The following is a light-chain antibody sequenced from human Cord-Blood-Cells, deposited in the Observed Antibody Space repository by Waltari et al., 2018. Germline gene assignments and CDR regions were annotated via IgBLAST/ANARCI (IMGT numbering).Light chain of an antibody. Sequence: DIVMTQSPDSQAVSLGERATINCKSSQSVFYSSNNKNYLAWYQQKPGQPPKMLIYWASTRESGVPDRFSGSGSGTDFTLTISSLQAEDVAVYYCQQYYSTPITFGQGTRLEIK. CDR3: QQYYSTPIT. V-gene: IGKV4-1*01. J-gene: IGKJ5*01. CDR2: WAS. CDR1: QSVFYSSNNKNY.